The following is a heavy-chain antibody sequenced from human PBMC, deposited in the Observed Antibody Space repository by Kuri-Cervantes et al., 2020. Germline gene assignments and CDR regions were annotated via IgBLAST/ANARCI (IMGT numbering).Heavy chain of an antibody. D-gene: IGHD3-22*01. J-gene: IGHJ2*01. CDR3: ARELSDYDSYGWYLDL. CDR1: GFTFGNSD. CDR2: IGAGGDT. V-gene: IGHV3-13*01. Sequence: GESLKIFCAASGFTFGNSDMHWVRQATGKGLEWVSAIGAGGDTYYPGSVKGRFTISRDNAKNSLYLQMNSLRAGDTAVYYCARELSDYDSYGWYLDLWGRGTLVTVSS.